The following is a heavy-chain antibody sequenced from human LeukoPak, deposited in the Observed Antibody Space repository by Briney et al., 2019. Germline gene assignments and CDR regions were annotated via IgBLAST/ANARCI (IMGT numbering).Heavy chain of an antibody. CDR2: ISDDSYTI. J-gene: IGHJ4*02. V-gene: IGHV3-48*04. D-gene: IGHD2-2*01. CDR3: AREAFRVVVPAAEIDY. CDR1: GFTFSSNS. Sequence: GGSLRLSCTASGFTFSSNSMNWVRQAPGKGPDWVSYISDDSYTIYYADSVKGRFTISRDNAKNSLYLQMNSLRAEDTAVYYCAREAFRVVVPAAEIDYWGQGTLVTISS.